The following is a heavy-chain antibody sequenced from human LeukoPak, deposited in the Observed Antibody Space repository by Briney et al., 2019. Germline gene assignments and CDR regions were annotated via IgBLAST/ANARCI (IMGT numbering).Heavy chain of an antibody. Sequence: PGGSLRLSCAASGFTFSSYSMNWVRQAPGKGLEWVSSISSSSTYIFYADSVKGRFTISRDNAENSLFLQMNSLGAEDTAVYYCTRDSGGSRYSDWGQGTLVTVSS. CDR3: TRDSGGSRYSD. D-gene: IGHD2-15*01. CDR1: GFTFSSYS. J-gene: IGHJ4*02. CDR2: ISSSSTYI. V-gene: IGHV3-21*01.